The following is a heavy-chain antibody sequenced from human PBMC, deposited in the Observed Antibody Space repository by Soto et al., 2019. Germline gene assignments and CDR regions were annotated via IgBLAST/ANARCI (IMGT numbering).Heavy chain of an antibody. CDR3: ARKGSGLKLNAFDI. CDR2: IWYDGSNK. D-gene: IGHD3-10*01. V-gene: IGHV3-33*01. Sequence: VGSLRLSCVGSGFNFSSYGMNWVRQAPGKGLEWVAVIWYDGSNKFYADSVKGRFTISRDNSKNTVYVEMNSLRAEDTAVYYCARKGSGLKLNAFDIWGQGTMVTVSS. J-gene: IGHJ3*02. CDR1: GFNFSSYG.